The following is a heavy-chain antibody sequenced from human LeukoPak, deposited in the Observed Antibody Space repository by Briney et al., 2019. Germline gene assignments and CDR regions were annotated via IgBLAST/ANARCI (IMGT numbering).Heavy chain of an antibody. D-gene: IGHD4-17*01. CDR1: GFTFSSYN. Sequence: TGGSLRLSCAASGFTFSSYNMNWVRQAPGKGLEWVSSISSSSSYIHYADSVKGRFTISRDNAKNSLYLQMNSLRAEDTAVYYCARALFDYGDYVFDPWGQGTLVTVSS. J-gene: IGHJ5*02. CDR3: ARALFDYGDYVFDP. V-gene: IGHV3-21*01. CDR2: ISSSSSYI.